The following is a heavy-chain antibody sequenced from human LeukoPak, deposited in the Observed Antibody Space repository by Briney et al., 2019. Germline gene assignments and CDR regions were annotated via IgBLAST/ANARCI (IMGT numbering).Heavy chain of an antibody. D-gene: IGHD3-3*01. V-gene: IGHV1-18*01. J-gene: IGHJ6*03. CDR3: ARGERVFGVVIDYYYMDV. CDR1: GYTFTSYG. CDR2: ISAYNGNT. Sequence: ASVKVSCKASGYTFTSYGISWVRQAPGQGLEWMGWISAYNGNTNYAQKLQGRVTMTTDTSTSTAYMELRSLRSDDTAVYYCARGERVFGVVIDYYYMDVWGKGTTVTVSS.